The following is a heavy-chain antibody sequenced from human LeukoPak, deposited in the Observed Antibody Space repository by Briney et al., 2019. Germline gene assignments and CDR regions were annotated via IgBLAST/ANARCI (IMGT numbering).Heavy chain of an antibody. D-gene: IGHD6-6*01. Sequence: GGPLRLSCAASGFTFSSYAMSWVRQAPGKGLEWVSAISGSGGSTYYADSVKGRSTISRDNSKNTLYLQMNSLRAEDTAVYYCARGKGQLVLFDYWGQGTLVTVSA. CDR3: ARGKGQLVLFDY. CDR1: GFTFSSYA. CDR2: ISGSGGST. J-gene: IGHJ4*02. V-gene: IGHV3-23*01.